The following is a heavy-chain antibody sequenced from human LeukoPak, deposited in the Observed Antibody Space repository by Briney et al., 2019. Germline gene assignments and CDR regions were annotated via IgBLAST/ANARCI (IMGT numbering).Heavy chain of an antibody. CDR3: ARGDFLGYCSSTSCSTSGAFDI. V-gene: IGHV3-11*01. CDR2: ISSSGSII. Sequence: GXLRLSXXXSGFTFSDYYMSWIRQAPGKGLEWVSYISSSGSIIYYADSVKGRFTISRDNAKNSLYLQMNSLRAEDTAVYYCARGDFLGYCSSTSCSTSGAFDIWGQGTMVTVSS. D-gene: IGHD2-2*01. CDR1: GFTFSDYY. J-gene: IGHJ3*02.